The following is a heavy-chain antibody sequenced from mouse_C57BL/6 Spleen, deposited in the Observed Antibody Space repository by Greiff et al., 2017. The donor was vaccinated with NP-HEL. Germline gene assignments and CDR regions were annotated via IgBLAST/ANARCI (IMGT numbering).Heavy chain of an antibody. CDR3: ARNPYYGSSLDY. Sequence: EVKLVESGGGLVKPGGSLKLSCAASGFTFSDYGMHWVRQAPEKGLEWVAYISSGSSTIYYADTVKGRFTISRDNAKNTLFLQMTSLRSEDTAMYYCARNPYYGSSLDYWGQGTTLTVSS. V-gene: IGHV5-17*01. CDR2: ISSGSSTI. D-gene: IGHD1-1*01. CDR1: GFTFSDYG. J-gene: IGHJ2*01.